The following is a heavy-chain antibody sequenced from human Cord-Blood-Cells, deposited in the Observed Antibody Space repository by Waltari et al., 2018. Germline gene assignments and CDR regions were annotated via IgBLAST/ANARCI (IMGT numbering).Heavy chain of an antibody. V-gene: IGHV4-34*01. J-gene: IGHJ4*02. CDR3: ARWRIQLWYFDY. CDR2: INHSGST. D-gene: IGHD5-18*01. Sequence: QVQLQQWGAGLLKPSVTLSLTCAVYGGSFSGYYWSWIRQPPGKGLEWIGEINHSGSTNYNPSLKSRVTISVDTSKNQFSLKLSSVTAADTAVYYCARWRIQLWYFDYWGQGTLVTVSS. CDR1: GGSFSGYY.